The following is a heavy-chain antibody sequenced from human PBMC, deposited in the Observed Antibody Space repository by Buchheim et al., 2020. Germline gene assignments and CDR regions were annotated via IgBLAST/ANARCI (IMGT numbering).Heavy chain of an antibody. CDR2: IYHSGST. CDR1: GGSISSSNW. V-gene: IGHV4-4*02. CDR3: AREPPGYCSGGSCSGYFDY. J-gene: IGHJ4*02. D-gene: IGHD2-15*01. Sequence: QVQLQQWGAGLLKPSETLSLTCAVSGGSISSSNWWSWVRQPPGKGLEWIGEIYHSGSTNYNPSLKSRVTISVDKSKNQFSLKLSSVTAADTAVYYCAREPPGYCSGGSCSGYFDYWGQGTL.